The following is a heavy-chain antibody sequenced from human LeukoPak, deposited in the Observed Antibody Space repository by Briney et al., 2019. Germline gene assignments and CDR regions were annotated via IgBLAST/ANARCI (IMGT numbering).Heavy chain of an antibody. CDR2: IYHSGST. D-gene: IGHD2-21*02. CDR1: GYSISSGYY. Sequence: PLETLSLTCTVPGYSISSGYYWGWIRQPPGKGLEWIGSIYHSGSTYYNPSLKSRVTISVDTSKNQFSLKLSSVTAADTAVYYCARGSAHIVVVTAIRPPRYYFDYWGQGTLVTVSS. V-gene: IGHV4-38-2*02. CDR3: ARGSAHIVVVTAIRPPRYYFDY. J-gene: IGHJ4*02.